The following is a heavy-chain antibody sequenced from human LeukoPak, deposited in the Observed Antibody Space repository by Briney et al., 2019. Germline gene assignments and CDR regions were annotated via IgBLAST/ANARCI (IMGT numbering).Heavy chain of an antibody. CDR1: GGSFSGYY. D-gene: IGHD3-16*02. V-gene: IGHV4-34*01. CDR2: INHSGST. CDR3: ATLHRNSYYGLDV. J-gene: IGHJ6*02. Sequence: SETLSLTCAVYGGSFSGYYWSWIRQPQGKGLEWIGEINHSGSTNYNPSLKSRVTISVDTSKNQFSLKLSSVTAADTAVYYCATLHRNSYYGLDVWGQGTTVTVSS.